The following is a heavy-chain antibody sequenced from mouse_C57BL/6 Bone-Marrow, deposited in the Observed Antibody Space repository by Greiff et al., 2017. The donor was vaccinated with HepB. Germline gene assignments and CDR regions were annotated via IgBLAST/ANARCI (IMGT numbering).Heavy chain of an antibody. Sequence: EVKLVESGGDLVKPGGSLKLSCAASGFTFSSYGMSWVRQTPDKRLEWVATISSGGSYTYYPDSVKGRFTISRDNAKNTLYLQMSSLKSEDTAMYYCANSVVAPYYAMDYGGQGTSVTVSS. CDR2: ISSGGSYT. D-gene: IGHD1-1*01. J-gene: IGHJ4*01. CDR3: ANSVVAPYYAMDY. CDR1: GFTFSSYG. V-gene: IGHV5-6*01.